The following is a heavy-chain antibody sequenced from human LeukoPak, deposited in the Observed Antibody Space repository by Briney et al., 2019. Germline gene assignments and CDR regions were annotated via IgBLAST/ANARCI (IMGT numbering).Heavy chain of an antibody. CDR3: ARDWPGDYYDSSGDPDPHASPEYYFDY. J-gene: IGHJ4*02. CDR2: ISAYNGNT. CDR1: GYTFTSYG. D-gene: IGHD3-22*01. Sequence: GASVKVSCKASGYTFTSYGISWVRQAPGQGLEWMGWISAYNGNTNYAQKFQGRVTITADKSTSTAYMELSSLRSEDTAVYYCARDWPGDYYDSSGDPDPHASPEYYFDYWGQGTLVTVSS. V-gene: IGHV1-18*01.